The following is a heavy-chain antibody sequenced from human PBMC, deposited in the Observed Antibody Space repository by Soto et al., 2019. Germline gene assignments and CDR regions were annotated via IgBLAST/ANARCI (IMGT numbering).Heavy chain of an antibody. CDR3: ARVNRIAAAGFDY. CDR2: IIPIFGTA. Sequence: ASVKVSCKASGGTFSSYAISWVRQAPGQGLEWMGGIIPIFGTANYAQKFQGRVTITADESTSTAYMELSSLRSEDTAVYYCARVNRIAAAGFDYWGQGTLVTVSS. V-gene: IGHV1-69*13. D-gene: IGHD6-13*01. J-gene: IGHJ4*02. CDR1: GGTFSSYA.